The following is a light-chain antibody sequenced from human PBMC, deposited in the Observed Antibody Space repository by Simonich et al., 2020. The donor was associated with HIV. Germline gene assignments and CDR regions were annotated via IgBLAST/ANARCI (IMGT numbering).Light chain of an antibody. CDR1: SSNIGNNY. CDR3: AAWDDSLNGV. CDR2: DNN. Sequence: QSVLTQPPSVSAAPGQKVTISCSGSSSNIGNNYVSWYQQLPGTAPKLLIYDNNKRPSGIPDRFSGSKSGTSASLAISGLQSGDEADYYCAAWDDSLNGVFGGGTRLTVL. V-gene: IGLV1-51*01. J-gene: IGLJ2*01.